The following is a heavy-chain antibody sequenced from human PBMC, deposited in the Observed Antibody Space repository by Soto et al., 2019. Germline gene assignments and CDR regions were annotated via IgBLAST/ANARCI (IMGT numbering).Heavy chain of an antibody. CDR3: ARDRSRGYSGYDDAFDI. J-gene: IGHJ3*02. Sequence: ASVKVSCKASGYTFTGYYMHWVRQAPGQGLEWMGWINPNSGGTNYAQKFQGWVTMTRDTSISTAYMELSRLRSDDTAVYYCARDRSRGYSGYDDAFDIWGQGTMVTVSS. CDR1: GYTFTGYY. V-gene: IGHV1-2*04. CDR2: INPNSGGT. D-gene: IGHD5-12*01.